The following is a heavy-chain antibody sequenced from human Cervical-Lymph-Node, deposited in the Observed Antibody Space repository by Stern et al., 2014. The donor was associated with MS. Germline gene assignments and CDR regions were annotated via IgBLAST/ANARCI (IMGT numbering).Heavy chain of an antibody. CDR3: ARSDYITVNFYTMDV. J-gene: IGHJ6*02. Sequence: QVQLVESGAEVKKPGSSVKVSCKASGGILNSYAISWVRQAPGRGLEWMGGIIPILSAPRGAPHFAQKFQGRVTISTDDSTTTVYMELSSLRFDDSAVYYCARSDYITVNFYTMDVWGQGTTVTVSS. CDR2: IIPILSAP. CDR1: GGILNSYA. V-gene: IGHV1-69*19. D-gene: IGHD4-11*01.